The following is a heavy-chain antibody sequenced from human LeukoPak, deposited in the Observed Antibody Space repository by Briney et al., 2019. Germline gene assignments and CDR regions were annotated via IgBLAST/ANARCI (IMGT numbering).Heavy chain of an antibody. CDR2: IYHSGST. Sequence: SGTLSLACAVSGGSISSGGYSWSWVRQPPGEGLEWVGYIYHSGSTYYNPSLQSRVTISLDRSKNQFSLKLSSMTAADTAVYYCASGNTGYDRDSFDIWGQGTMVTVSS. J-gene: IGHJ3*02. CDR1: GGSISSGGYS. V-gene: IGHV4-30-2*01. D-gene: IGHD5-12*01. CDR3: ASGNTGYDRDSFDI.